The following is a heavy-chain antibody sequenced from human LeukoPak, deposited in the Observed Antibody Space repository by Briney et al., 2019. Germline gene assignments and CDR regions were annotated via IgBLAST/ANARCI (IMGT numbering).Heavy chain of an antibody. D-gene: IGHD2-15*01. V-gene: IGHV5-51*01. Sequence: GESLKISCKGSGYSFIRNWIGWVRQMPGKGLEWMGVIYPGDSDTRYSPSFQGQVTISADKSISTAYLQWSSLKASDTAMYYCARICSGGSCYPGAFDIWGQGTMVTVSS. CDR3: ARICSGGSCYPGAFDI. CDR1: GYSFIRNW. CDR2: IYPGDSDT. J-gene: IGHJ3*02.